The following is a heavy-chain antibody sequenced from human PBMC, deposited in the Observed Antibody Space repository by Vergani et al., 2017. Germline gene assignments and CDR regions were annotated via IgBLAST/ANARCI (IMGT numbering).Heavy chain of an antibody. Sequence: EVQLLESGGGLVQPGGSLSLSFEALGLPFSSHALRWARQAPGKGLEWVSAFSGSGGSTYHADSVKGRFTISRDNSKNTLYLQMNSLRAEDTAVYYCAGGGWLYYFDYWGQGTLVTVSS. CDR2: FSGSGGST. CDR1: GLPFSSHA. V-gene: IGHV3-23*01. J-gene: IGHJ4*02. D-gene: IGHD6-19*01. CDR3: AGGGWLYYFDY.